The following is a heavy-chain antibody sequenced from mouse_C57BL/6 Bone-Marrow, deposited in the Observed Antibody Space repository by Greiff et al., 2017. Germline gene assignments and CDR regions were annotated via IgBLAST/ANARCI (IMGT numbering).Heavy chain of an antibody. CDR2: INPNNGGT. Sequence: EVQLQQSGPELAKPGASVKIPCKASGYTFTDYNMDWVKQSHGKSLEWIGDINPNNGGTIYNQKFKGKATLTVDKSSSTAYMELRSLTPEDTAVYYCAREGGLRLRRAMDYWGQGTSVTVSS. CDR1: GYTFTDYN. D-gene: IGHD3-2*02. J-gene: IGHJ4*01. CDR3: AREGGLRLRRAMDY. V-gene: IGHV1-18*01.